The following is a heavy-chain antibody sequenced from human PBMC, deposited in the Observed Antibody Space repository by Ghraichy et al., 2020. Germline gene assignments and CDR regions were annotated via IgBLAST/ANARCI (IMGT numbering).Heavy chain of an antibody. V-gene: IGHV3-53*01. D-gene: IGHD1-1*01. CDR2: IYSGGST. CDR1: GFTVSSNY. J-gene: IGHJ5*02. CDR3: ARKKLEEDWFDP. Sequence: GESLNISCAASGFTVSSNYMSWVRQAPGKGLEWVSVIYSGGSTYYADSVKGRFTISRDNSKNTLYLQMNSLRAEDTAVYYCARKKLEEDWFDPWGQGTLVTVSS.